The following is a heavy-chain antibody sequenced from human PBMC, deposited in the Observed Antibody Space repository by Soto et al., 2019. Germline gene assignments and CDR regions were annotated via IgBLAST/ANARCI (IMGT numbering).Heavy chain of an antibody. V-gene: IGHV3-30*03. D-gene: IGHD6-13*01. Sequence: QVQLVESGGGVVQPGRSLRLSCAASGFTFSSYGMHWVRQAPGKGLEWVAVISYDGSNKYYADSVKGRFTISRDNSKNTLYLQMNSLRAEDTAVYYCAAGYSSSWYLDYWGQGTLVTVSS. CDR1: GFTFSSYG. CDR2: ISYDGSNK. J-gene: IGHJ4*02. CDR3: AAGYSSSWYLDY.